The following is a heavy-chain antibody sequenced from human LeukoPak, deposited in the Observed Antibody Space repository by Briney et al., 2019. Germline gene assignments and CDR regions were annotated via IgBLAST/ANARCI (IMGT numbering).Heavy chain of an antibody. CDR2: IYYSGST. V-gene: IGHV4-59*01. CDR3: ARATTQLWLPAMFDY. Sequence: SETLSLTCTVAGGXISSYYWSWIRQPPGKGLEWIGYIYYSGSTNYNPSLKSRVTISVDTSKNQFSLKLCSVTAADTAVYYSARATTQLWLPAMFDYWGQGILVTVSS. CDR1: GGXISSYY. J-gene: IGHJ4*02. D-gene: IGHD5-18*01.